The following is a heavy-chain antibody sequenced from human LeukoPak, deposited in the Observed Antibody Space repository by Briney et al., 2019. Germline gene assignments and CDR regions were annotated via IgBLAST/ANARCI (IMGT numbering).Heavy chain of an antibody. CDR3: ARDPHSVITMVNDAFDI. CDR1: GFTFSSYS. D-gene: IGHD3-10*01. V-gene: IGHV3-21*01. Sequence: GGSLRLSCAASGFTFSSYSMNWVRQAPGKGLEWVSSISSSSSYIYYADSVKGRFTISRDNAKNSLYLQMKSLRAEDTAVYYCARDPHSVITMVNDAFDIWGQGTMVTVSS. CDR2: ISSSSSYI. J-gene: IGHJ3*02.